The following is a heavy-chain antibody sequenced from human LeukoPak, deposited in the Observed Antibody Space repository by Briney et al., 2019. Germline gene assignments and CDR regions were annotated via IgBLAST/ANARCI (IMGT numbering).Heavy chain of an antibody. D-gene: IGHD5-24*01. Sequence: GGSLRLSCAASGFTVSSNYMSLVRQAPGKGLEWVSVIYSGGRTNYADSVKGRFTISRDNSKNTLYLQMNSLRAEDTAVYYCARDIRGYNPFDYWGQGTLVTVSS. CDR1: GFTVSSNY. CDR3: ARDIRGYNPFDY. J-gene: IGHJ4*02. CDR2: IYSGGRT. V-gene: IGHV3-66*01.